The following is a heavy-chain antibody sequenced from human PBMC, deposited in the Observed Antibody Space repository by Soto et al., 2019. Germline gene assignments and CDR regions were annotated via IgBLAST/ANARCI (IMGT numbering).Heavy chain of an antibody. CDR3: TTGIYYDILTGYHNVAY. V-gene: IGHV3-15*01. CDR2: IKSKTDGGTA. Sequence: GGSLRLSCVASGFNLSHPWMTWVRQAAGKGLEWVGRIKSKTDGGTADYAAPVKGRATISRDDSKNTVYPQMNSLKTEDTAVYYCTTGIYYDILTGYHNVAYWGQGALVTVSS. J-gene: IGHJ4*02. D-gene: IGHD3-9*01. CDR1: GFNLSHPW.